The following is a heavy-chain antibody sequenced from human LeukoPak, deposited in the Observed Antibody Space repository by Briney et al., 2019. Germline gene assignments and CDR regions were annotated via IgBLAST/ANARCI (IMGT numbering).Heavy chain of an antibody. CDR3: ARDQYDTWSRRGNFDS. Sequence: GGSLRLSCAASGFTFSSYAMHWVRQAPGKGLEWVAVISYDGSNKYYADSVKGRFTISRDNSKNTLYLQMNSLRAEDTAVYYCARDQYDTWSRRGNFDSWGQGTLVIVSS. CDR2: ISYDGSNK. V-gene: IGHV3-30-3*01. CDR1: GFTFSSYA. J-gene: IGHJ4*02. D-gene: IGHD3-3*01.